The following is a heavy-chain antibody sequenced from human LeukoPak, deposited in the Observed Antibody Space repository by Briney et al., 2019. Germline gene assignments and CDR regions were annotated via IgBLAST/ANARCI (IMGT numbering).Heavy chain of an antibody. V-gene: IGHV1-46*01. CDR3: AGEIAMHVP. J-gene: IGHJ5*02. CDR1: GYTFSNND. D-gene: IGHD3-22*01. Sequence: GASVKVSCKASGYTFSNNDLHWVRQAPGQGLEWLGLINPSGGSTIYAQKFQGRVTMTRDTSPGTVYMELSSPRSDDSAGYYCAGEIAMHVPWGQGTLVTVSS. CDR2: INPSGGST.